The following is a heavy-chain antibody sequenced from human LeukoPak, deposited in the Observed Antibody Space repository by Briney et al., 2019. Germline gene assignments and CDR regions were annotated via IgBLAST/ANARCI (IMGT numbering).Heavy chain of an antibody. CDR3: ARVAGGSHHFDY. CDR2: ITSTSSYI. Sequence: PGGSLRLSCAASGFAFSTYSMNWVRQAPGPGLEWVSSITSTSSYIYYAGSVKGRFTISKDNAKNSLYLQMNPLRAEDTAVYYCARVAGGSHHFDYWGQGTLVTVSS. D-gene: IGHD1-26*01. V-gene: IGHV3-21*01. CDR1: GFAFSTYS. J-gene: IGHJ4*02.